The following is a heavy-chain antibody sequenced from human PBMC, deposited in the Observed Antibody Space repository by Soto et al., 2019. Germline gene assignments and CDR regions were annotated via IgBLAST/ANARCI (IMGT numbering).Heavy chain of an antibody. J-gene: IGHJ4*02. D-gene: IGHD1-26*01. CDR2: IFYSGST. CDR3: ARVDTSMGATCVSY. CDR1: GGSISSGVYY. Sequence: TSETLSLTCTVSGGSISSGVYYWSWIRQHPGKGLEWIGYIFYSGSTYYNPSLKSRVSISVDTSKNQFSLNLSSVTAADTAVYYCARVDTSMGATCVSYWGQGTLVTVSS. V-gene: IGHV4-31*03.